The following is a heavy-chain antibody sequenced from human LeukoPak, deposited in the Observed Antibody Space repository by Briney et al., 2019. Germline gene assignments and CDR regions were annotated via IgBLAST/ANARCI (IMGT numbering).Heavy chain of an antibody. V-gene: IGHV1-18*01. D-gene: IGHD6-19*01. CDR2: ISPYNGNT. J-gene: IGHJ5*02. CDR1: GYTFTNCG. Sequence: ASVKVSCKASGYTFTNCGITWVRQAPGQGLEWMGLISPYNGNTKYAQKVQGRVTMTTDTSTSTAYMELRSLRSDDAAVYYCARGGSSGPEGWFDPWAQGTLVTVSS. CDR3: ARGGSSGPEGWFDP.